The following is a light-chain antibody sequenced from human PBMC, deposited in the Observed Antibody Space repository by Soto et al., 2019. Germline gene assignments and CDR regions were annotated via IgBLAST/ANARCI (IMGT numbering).Light chain of an antibody. CDR2: SDD. J-gene: IGLJ1*01. CDR3: AAWDDSLSGYV. CDR1: STDVGSFNL. V-gene: IGLV2-14*02. Sequence: QSALTQPASVSGSPGQSVTISCTGTSTDVGSFNLVSWFQQHPGKAPRLIIYSDDQRPSGVPDRFSGSKSGTSASLAISGLQAEDEADYYCAAWDDSLSGYVFGTGTKVTVL.